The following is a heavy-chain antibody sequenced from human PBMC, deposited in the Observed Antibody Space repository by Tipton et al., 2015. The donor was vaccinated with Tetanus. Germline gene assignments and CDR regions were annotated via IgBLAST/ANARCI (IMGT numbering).Heavy chain of an antibody. CDR2: IYYSGST. Sequence: TLSLTCTVSGGSISTRNYFWGWIRQAPGKGLEWIGNIYYSGSTYYNPSLKSRVTISVDTSKNQFSLKLSSVTAADTAVYYCARQGPIWFGELLTNYWGQGTLVTVSS. J-gene: IGHJ4*02. CDR1: GGSISTRNYF. D-gene: IGHD3-10*01. V-gene: IGHV4-39*01. CDR3: ARQGPIWFGELLTNY.